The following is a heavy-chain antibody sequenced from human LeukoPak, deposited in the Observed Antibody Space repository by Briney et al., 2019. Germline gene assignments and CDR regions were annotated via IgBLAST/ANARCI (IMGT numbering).Heavy chain of an antibody. J-gene: IGHJ4*02. CDR2: IYSSGST. Sequence: NPSETLPLTCSVSGRSISSYFWSWIRQPPRKGLASIGYIYSSGSTNSNPSLQSRVTISVDTSKNKSSLNLSSVPAPDQAVYYCARPLPYQLLGLFDYWGQGTLVTVSS. CDR1: GRSISSYF. CDR3: ARPLPYQLLGLFDY. V-gene: IGHV4-59*01. D-gene: IGHD2-2*01.